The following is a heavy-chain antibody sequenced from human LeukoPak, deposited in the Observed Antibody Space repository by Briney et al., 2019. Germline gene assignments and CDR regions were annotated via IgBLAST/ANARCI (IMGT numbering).Heavy chain of an antibody. Sequence: SVKVSCKASGGTFSSYAISWVRQAPGQGLEWMGGIIPIFGTANYAQKFQGRVTITTDESTSTAYMEPSSLRSEDTAVYYCARVGRGGYCSSTSCRYYYYMDVWGKGTTVTVSS. J-gene: IGHJ6*03. CDR3: ARVGRGGYCSSTSCRYYYYMDV. CDR2: IIPIFGTA. CDR1: GGTFSSYA. D-gene: IGHD2-2*01. V-gene: IGHV1-69*05.